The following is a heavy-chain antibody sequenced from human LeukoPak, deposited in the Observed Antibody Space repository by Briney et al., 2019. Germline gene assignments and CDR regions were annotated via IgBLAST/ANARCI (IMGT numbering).Heavy chain of an antibody. D-gene: IGHD4-11*01. CDR1: GGSISSGGYY. CDR3: ARENTVTFDY. J-gene: IGHJ4*02. V-gene: IGHV4-31*03. Sequence: SETPSLTCTVSGGSISSGGYYRSWIRQHPGKGLELIGYIYYSGTTYYNPSLKSRVTISVDTSKNQFSLRLSSVTAADTAVYYCARENTVTFDYWGQGTLVTVSS. CDR2: IYYSGTT.